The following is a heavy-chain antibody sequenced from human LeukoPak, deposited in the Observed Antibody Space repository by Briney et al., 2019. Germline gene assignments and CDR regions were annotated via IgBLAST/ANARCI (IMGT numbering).Heavy chain of an antibody. CDR3: AWETYYYDSSGYYFLQKSFDY. CDR2: IYPGDSDT. V-gene: IGHV5-51*01. Sequence: GESLKISCKGSGYSFTSYWIGWVRQMPGKGLEWMGIIYPGDSDTRYSPSFQGQVTISADKSISTAYLQWSSLKASDTAMYYCAWETYYYDSSGYYFLQKSFDYWGQGTLVTVSS. D-gene: IGHD3-22*01. J-gene: IGHJ4*02. CDR1: GYSFTSYW.